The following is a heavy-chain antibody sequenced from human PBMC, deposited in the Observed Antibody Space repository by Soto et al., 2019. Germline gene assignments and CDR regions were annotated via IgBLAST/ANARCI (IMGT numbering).Heavy chain of an antibody. CDR3: AKSWDLRRFFAS. CDR1: GASIISENW. CDR2: FHHTGST. Sequence: QVQLQESGPGLVKPSGTLSLTCAVSGASIISENWWTWVRQSPGKGLEWIGEFHHTGSTTYNPSLDSRVPMPVDRSKNHFSLLLSSVTAADTAVYYCAKSWDLRRFFASRGQGTLVTVSS. D-gene: IGHD1-26*01. V-gene: IGHV4-4*02. J-gene: IGHJ4*02.